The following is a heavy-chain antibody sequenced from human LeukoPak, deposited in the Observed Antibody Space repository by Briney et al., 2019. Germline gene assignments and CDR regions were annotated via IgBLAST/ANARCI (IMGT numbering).Heavy chain of an antibody. J-gene: IGHJ5*02. CDR1: GFTFSSSA. D-gene: IGHD4-17*01. Sequence: GGSLRLSCAASGFTFSSSAMTWVRQAPGKGPEWVSSISGSGYHIRYADSVRGRFTISRDNSRTTLYLQMNSLRAEDTAVYYCAGNYGDCVGGLDRWGQGTLVTVSS. CDR2: ISGSGYHI. CDR3: AGNYGDCVGGLDR. V-gene: IGHV3-23*01.